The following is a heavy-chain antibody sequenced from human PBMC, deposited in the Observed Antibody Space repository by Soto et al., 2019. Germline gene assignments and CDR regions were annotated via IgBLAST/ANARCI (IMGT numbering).Heavy chain of an antibody. V-gene: IGHV4-30-4*08. D-gene: IGHD3-22*01. CDR3: ARVRREYDNSGPVDY. CDR1: GGTISSGDYY. J-gene: IGHJ4*02. Sequence: SETLSLTCTVSGGTISSGDYYWSWIRQHPGKGLEYIGYIYYGGSTYYNPSLQSRVTMSVDRSRNQFSLKLNSVTAADTAVYYCARVRREYDNSGPVDYWGQGTLVTVSS. CDR2: IYYGGST.